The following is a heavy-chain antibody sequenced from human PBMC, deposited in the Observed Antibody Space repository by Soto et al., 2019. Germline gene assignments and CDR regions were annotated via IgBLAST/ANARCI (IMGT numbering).Heavy chain of an antibody. Sequence: EVQLLESGGGLVQPGGSLRLSCAASGFTFSSYAMSWVRQAPGKGLEWVSAISGSGGSTYYAGSVKGRFTISRDNSKNTLYLQMNSLRGEDTAVYYCAKGGLALELLGAFDFWGQGTMVTVSS. J-gene: IGHJ3*01. CDR2: ISGSGGST. CDR3: AKGGLALELLGAFDF. V-gene: IGHV3-23*01. D-gene: IGHD1-7*01. CDR1: GFTFSSYA.